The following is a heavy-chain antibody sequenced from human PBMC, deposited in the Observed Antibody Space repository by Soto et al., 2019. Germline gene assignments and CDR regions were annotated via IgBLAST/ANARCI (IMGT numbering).Heavy chain of an antibody. J-gene: IGHJ6*02. CDR1: GYTFTSYG. D-gene: IGHD6-13*01. CDR3: AGGFEYTSSSTSYYYGIDV. Sequence: ASVKVSCKASGYTFTSYGISWVRQAPGQGLEWMGWISAYNGNTNYAQKLQGRVTMTTDTSTSTAYMELRSLRSDDTAVYYCAGGFEYTSSSTSYYYGIDVCGQGTTVTVSS. V-gene: IGHV1-18*04. CDR2: ISAYNGNT.